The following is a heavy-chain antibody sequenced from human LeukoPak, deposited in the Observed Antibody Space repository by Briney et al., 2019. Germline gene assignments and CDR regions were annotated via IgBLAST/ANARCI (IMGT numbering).Heavy chain of an antibody. CDR3: VVHSGSRYIDY. D-gene: IGHD1-26*01. Sequence: GGSLRLSCSASGFPFSNYAMLWVRQAPGKGLEYVSAISSSGGATYFADSVKGRFTISRDNSKNTLYLQVSSLRAEDTAVYYCVVHSGSRYIDYWGQGTLVTVSS. J-gene: IGHJ4*02. CDR1: GFPFSNYA. V-gene: IGHV3-64D*09. CDR2: ISSSGGAT.